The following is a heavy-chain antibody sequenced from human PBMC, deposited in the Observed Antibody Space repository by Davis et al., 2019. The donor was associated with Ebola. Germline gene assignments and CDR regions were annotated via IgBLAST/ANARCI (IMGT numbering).Heavy chain of an antibody. CDR1: GFTFSSYA. D-gene: IGHD2-2*01. Sequence: GESLKISCAASGFTFSSYAMSWVRQAPGKGLEWVSAISGSGGSTYYADSVKGRFTISRDNSKNTLYLQMNSLRAEDTAVYYCARVVPAALFNYYYYMDVWGKGTTVTVSS. CDR3: ARVVPAALFNYYYYMDV. CDR2: ISGSGGST. J-gene: IGHJ6*03. V-gene: IGHV3-23*01.